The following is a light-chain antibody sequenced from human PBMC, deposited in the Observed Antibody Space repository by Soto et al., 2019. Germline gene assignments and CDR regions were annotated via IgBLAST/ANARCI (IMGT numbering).Light chain of an antibody. CDR1: QSVSSN. Sequence: EIVMTQSPATLSVSPGERATLSCRASQSVSSNLAWYQQKPGQAPRLLIYGASTRATGIPARFSGSGSGTEFTLIISSLQSEDFAVYYCQQYNNWPWTLGQGTKVDIK. CDR2: GAS. CDR3: QQYNNWPWT. J-gene: IGKJ1*01. V-gene: IGKV3-15*01.